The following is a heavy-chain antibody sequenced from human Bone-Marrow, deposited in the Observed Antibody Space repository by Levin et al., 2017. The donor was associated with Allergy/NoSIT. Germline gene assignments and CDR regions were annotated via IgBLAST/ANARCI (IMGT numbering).Heavy chain of an antibody. CDR2: ITTSGYI. D-gene: IGHD1-1*01. CDR3: ARQRKSAYNWLDP. CDR1: GFTFSTYT. V-gene: IGHV3-21*06. Sequence: SGGSLRLSCVASGFTFSTYTLNWVRQAPGKGLEWVSSITTSGYISYANSLKGRFTISRDNAQNSVYLHMTSLTVEDTAIYYCARQRKSAYNWLDPWGQGTLVTVSS. J-gene: IGHJ5*02.